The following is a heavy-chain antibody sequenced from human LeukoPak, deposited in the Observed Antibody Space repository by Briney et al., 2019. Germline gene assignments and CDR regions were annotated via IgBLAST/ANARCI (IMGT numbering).Heavy chain of an antibody. V-gene: IGHV3-30*18. J-gene: IGHJ4*02. CDR2: ISHDGSDK. CDR3: AKAVGSISWSFDY. CDR1: GFTSSTYA. Sequence: GRSLRLSCEASGFTSSTYAMHWVRQAPGKGLEWVALISHDGSDKNYADSVKGRFTISRDNSNSTLYLQMDSLRGDDAAVYYCAKAVGSISWSFDYWGQGTLVTVSS. D-gene: IGHD6-13*01.